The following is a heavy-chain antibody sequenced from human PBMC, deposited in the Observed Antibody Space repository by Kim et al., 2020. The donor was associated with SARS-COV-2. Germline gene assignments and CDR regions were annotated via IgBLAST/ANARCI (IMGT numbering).Heavy chain of an antibody. CDR1: GFTVSSNY. Sequence: GGSLRLSCAASGFTVSSNYMSWVRQAPGKGLEWVSVIYSGGSTYYADSVKGRFTISRDNSKNTLYLQMNSLRAEDTAVYYCARETPGILSLDYWGQGTLVTVSS. CDR2: IYSGGST. CDR3: ARETPGILSLDY. D-gene: IGHD5-18*01. J-gene: IGHJ4*02. V-gene: IGHV3-53*01.